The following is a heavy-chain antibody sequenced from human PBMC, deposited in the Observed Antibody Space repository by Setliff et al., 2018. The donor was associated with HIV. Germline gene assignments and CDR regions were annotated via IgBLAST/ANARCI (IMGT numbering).Heavy chain of an antibody. V-gene: IGHV3-30*02. J-gene: IGHJ3*02. CDR2: MQTDGITK. CDR3: ARGINYGFDI. CDR1: GITLSSSA. Sequence: GGSLRLSCATSGITLSSSAMDWIRQTPGKGLEWVTFMQTDGITKNYADSVKGRFSVSRDISKNMVFLQMNSLRPEDTAMYYCARGINYGFDIWGQGTMVTVSS.